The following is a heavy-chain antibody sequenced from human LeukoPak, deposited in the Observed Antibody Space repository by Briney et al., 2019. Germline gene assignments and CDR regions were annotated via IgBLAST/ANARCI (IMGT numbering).Heavy chain of an antibody. CDR1: GGSISSGGYS. V-gene: IGHV4-61*08. Sequence: SETLSLTCAVSGGSISSGGYSWSWIRQPPGKGLEWIGYIYYSGSTNYNPSLKSRVTISVDTSKNQFSLKLSSVTAADTAVYYCARVLRVRGATWVFDYWGQGTLVTVSS. CDR3: ARVLRVRGATWVFDY. J-gene: IGHJ4*02. CDR2: IYYSGST. D-gene: IGHD3-10*01.